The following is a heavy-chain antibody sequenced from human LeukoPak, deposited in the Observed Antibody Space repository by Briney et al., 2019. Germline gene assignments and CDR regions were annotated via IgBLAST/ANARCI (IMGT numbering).Heavy chain of an antibody. CDR1: GFTFSSYT. J-gene: IGHJ4*02. CDR2: IISSGSYI. V-gene: IGHV3-21*01. CDR3: ARDQPTPN. Sequence: PGGSLRLSCAASGFTFSSYTMNWVRQAPGKGLEWVSSIISSGSYIYYADSVKGRFTISRDNAKNSLYLQMNSLRAEDTAVYYCARDQPTPNWGQGTLVTVSS.